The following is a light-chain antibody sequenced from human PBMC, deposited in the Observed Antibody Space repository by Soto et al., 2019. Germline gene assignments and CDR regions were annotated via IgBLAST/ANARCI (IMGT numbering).Light chain of an antibody. CDR3: CSYAGTYTVV. Sequence: QSVLTQPRSVSGSPGQSVTISGTGTSSDVCDYNYVSWYQQHPGKAPKFIIYEVSKRPSGVPDRFSGSKSGNTASLTISGLQAEDEADYYCCSYAGTYTVVFGGGTKVTVL. J-gene: IGLJ2*01. V-gene: IGLV2-11*01. CDR2: EVS. CDR1: SSDVCDYNY.